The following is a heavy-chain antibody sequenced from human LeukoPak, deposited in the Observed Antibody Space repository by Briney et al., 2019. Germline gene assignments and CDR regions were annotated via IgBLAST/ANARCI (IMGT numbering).Heavy chain of an antibody. D-gene: IGHD6-13*01. CDR3: ARDYTIHSSSWYHWFDP. CDR2: IYYSGGT. J-gene: IGHJ5*02. Sequence: SETLSLTCTVSGGSISSGGYYWSWIRQHPGKGLEWIGYIYYSGGTYYNPSLKSRVTISVDTSKNQFSLKLSSVTAADTAVYYCARDYTIHSSSWYHWFDPWGQGTLVTVSS. CDR1: GGSISSGGYY. V-gene: IGHV4-31*03.